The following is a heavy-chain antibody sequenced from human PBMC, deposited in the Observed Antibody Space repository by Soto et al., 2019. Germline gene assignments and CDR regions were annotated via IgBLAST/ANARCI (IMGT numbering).Heavy chain of an antibody. CDR3: ARTPYGDYARDY. V-gene: IGHV4-30-4*01. D-gene: IGHD4-17*01. CDR2: IYYSGST. J-gene: IGHJ4*02. CDR1: GGSISSGDYY. Sequence: QVQLQESGPGLVKPSQTLSLTCTVSGGSISSGDYYWSWIRQPPGKGLEWIGYIYYSGSTYYNPSLKSRVXIXVXXSRNKCSLKLSSVTAANTAVYYCARTPYGDYARDYWGQGGLVTVSS.